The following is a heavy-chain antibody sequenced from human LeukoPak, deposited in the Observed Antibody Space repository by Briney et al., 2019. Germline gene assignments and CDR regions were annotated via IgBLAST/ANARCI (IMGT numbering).Heavy chain of an antibody. Sequence: PSETLSLTCAVSGGSISSGGYSWSWIRQPPGKGLEWIGYIYHSGSTYYNPSLESRVTLSIDTSKNQFSLKLTSVTAADTAVYYCVRRAYSSGSYYFDHWGQGTLVTVSS. CDR3: VRRAYSSGSYYFDH. D-gene: IGHD3-10*01. V-gene: IGHV4-30-2*03. J-gene: IGHJ4*02. CDR1: GGSISSGGYS. CDR2: IYHSGST.